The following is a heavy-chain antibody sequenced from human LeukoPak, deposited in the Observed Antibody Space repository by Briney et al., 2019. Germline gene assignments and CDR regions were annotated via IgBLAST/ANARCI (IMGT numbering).Heavy chain of an antibody. CDR1: GFTFSSYG. Sequence: GGSLRLSCVASGFTFSSYGMNWVRQAPGKGLEWVSTINNSGGNTYYVDSVKGRFTISRDNSKNTLYLQMDSLRADDTAVYFCARDSIRQQLYYFDYWGRGTLVTVSS. D-gene: IGHD6-13*01. CDR2: INNSGGNT. J-gene: IGHJ4*02. CDR3: ARDSIRQQLYYFDY. V-gene: IGHV3-23*01.